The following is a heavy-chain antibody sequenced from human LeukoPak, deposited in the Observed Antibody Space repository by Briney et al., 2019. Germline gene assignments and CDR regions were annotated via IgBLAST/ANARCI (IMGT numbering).Heavy chain of an antibody. V-gene: IGHV3-30*02. D-gene: IGHD3-10*01. J-gene: IGHJ3*02. CDR3: AKDMGSGRYAFDN. CDR1: GFSIRGHN. CDR2: IQHDGGAK. Sequence: GGSLRLSCAASGFSIRGHNMHWVRQALGKGLEWVSFIQHDGGAKWYVDSVKGRFTISRDDSENTLYLQMNSLRLEDTAVYYCAKDMGSGRYAFDNWGQGTIVTVSS.